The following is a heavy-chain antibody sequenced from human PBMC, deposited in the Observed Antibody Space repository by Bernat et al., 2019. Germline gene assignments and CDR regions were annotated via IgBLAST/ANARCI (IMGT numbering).Heavy chain of an antibody. V-gene: IGHV3-33*01. CDR1: GFTFSSYG. CDR3: ARDRRGYSYGWVDY. D-gene: IGHD5-18*01. J-gene: IGHJ4*02. Sequence: QVQLVESGGGVVQPGRSLRLSCAASGFTFSSYGMHWVRQAPGKGLEWVAVIWYDGSNKYYADSVKGRFTISRDNSKNTLYLQMNSLRSDDTAVYYCARDRRGYSYGWVDYWGQGTLVTVSS. CDR2: IWYDGSNK.